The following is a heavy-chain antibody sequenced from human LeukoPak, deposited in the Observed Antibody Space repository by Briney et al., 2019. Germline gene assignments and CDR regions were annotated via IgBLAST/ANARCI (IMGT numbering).Heavy chain of an antibody. CDR2: INPSAGNR. V-gene: IGHV1-46*01. Sequence: ASVKVSCKASGYTFTTYYIHWVRQAPGQGLEWMGTINPSAGNRNYAQKFQGRVTMTRDTSTSTVYMELSSLRSEDTAVYYCARVVAGGVIWAYWGQGTLVTVSS. CDR3: ARVVAGGVIWAY. D-gene: IGHD3-16*01. CDR1: GYTFTTYY. J-gene: IGHJ4*02.